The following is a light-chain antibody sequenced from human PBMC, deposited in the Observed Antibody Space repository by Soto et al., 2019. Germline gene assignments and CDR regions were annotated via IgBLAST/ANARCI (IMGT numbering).Light chain of an antibody. CDR3: CSYAGNSLWV. Sequence: QSALTQPRSVSGSPGQSVTISCTGTSSDVGGYNYVSWYQQHPGKAPKLVIYDVSKRPSGVPDRFSGSQSGNTASLTISGHQAEDEADYYCCSYAGNSLWVFGGGTKRTVL. CDR2: DVS. J-gene: IGLJ3*02. V-gene: IGLV2-11*01. CDR1: SSDVGGYNY.